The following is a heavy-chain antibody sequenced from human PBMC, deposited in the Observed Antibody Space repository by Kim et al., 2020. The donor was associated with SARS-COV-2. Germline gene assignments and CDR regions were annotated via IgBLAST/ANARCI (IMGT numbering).Heavy chain of an antibody. V-gene: IGHV3-23*01. CDR1: GFTFSSYA. CDR2: ISGSGGST. Sequence: GGSLRLSCAASGFTFSSYAMSWVRQAPGKGLEWVSAISGSGGSTYYADSVKGRFTISRDNSKNTLYLQMNSLRAEDTAVYYCAKDWEYCSSTSCYDWLGTKWGQGTLVTVSS. CDR3: AKDWEYCSSTSCYDWLGTK. J-gene: IGHJ4*02. D-gene: IGHD2-2*01.